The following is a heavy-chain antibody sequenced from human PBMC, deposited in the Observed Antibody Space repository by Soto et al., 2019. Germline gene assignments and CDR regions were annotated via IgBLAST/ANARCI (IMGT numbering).Heavy chain of an antibody. Sequence: EVQLLESGGGLVQPGGSLRLSCAASEFTFSSNAMHWVRQAPGKGLEWVSGITGSGSTIFYADSVKGRFTISRDNFKNTLSLHMSSLRAEDTAIYFCAQDFTAYLSSWFHLWGQGTLVTVSS. CDR1: EFTFSSNA. CDR3: AQDFTAYLSSWFHL. D-gene: IGHD6-13*01. J-gene: IGHJ5*02. CDR2: ITGSGSTI. V-gene: IGHV3-23*01.